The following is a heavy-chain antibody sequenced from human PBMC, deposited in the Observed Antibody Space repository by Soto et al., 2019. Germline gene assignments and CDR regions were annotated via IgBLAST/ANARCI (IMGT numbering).Heavy chain of an antibody. Sequence: SETLSLTCTVSGGSISSYYWSWIRQPPGKGLEWIGYIYYTGSTNYNPSLKSRVTISVDKSKNQFSLNLNSVTAADTAVYYCARDPSRGLPDYWGQGTLVTVSS. CDR1: GGSISSYY. D-gene: IGHD3-10*01. CDR2: IYYTGST. J-gene: IGHJ4*02. CDR3: ARDPSRGLPDY. V-gene: IGHV4-59*12.